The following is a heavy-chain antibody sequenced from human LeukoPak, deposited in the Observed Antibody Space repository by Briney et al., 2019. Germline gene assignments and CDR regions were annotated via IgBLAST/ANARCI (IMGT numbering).Heavy chain of an antibody. J-gene: IGHJ4*02. CDR2: IYYSGST. CDR1: GGSISSYY. V-gene: IGHV4-59*01. CDR3: ARDLGPLSSSWYNAFDY. D-gene: IGHD6-13*01. Sequence: SSETLSLTCTVSGGSISSYYWSWIRQPPGKGLEWVGYIYYSGSTNYNPSLKSRVTISVDTSKNQFSLKLSSVTATDTAVYYCARDLGPLSSSWYNAFDYWGQGTLVTVSS.